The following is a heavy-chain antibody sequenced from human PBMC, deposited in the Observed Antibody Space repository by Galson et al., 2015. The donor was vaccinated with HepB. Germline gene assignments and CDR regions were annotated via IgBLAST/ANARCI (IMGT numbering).Heavy chain of an antibody. D-gene: IGHD3-10*01. CDR3: ARRGMGLDV. J-gene: IGHJ6*02. CDR2: IYYDGRT. V-gene: IGHV4-61*01. Sequence: LSLTCTVSGGSVSTTSYFWNWLRQSPGKGPEWIGYIYYDGRTNYNPSLKSRVTISLDTSKNQFYVKLSFVTAADTAVYYCARRGMGLDVWGQGTTVSVSS. CDR1: GGSVSTTSYF.